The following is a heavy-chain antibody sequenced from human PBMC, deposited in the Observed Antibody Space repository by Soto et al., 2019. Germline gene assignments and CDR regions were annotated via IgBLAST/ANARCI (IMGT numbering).Heavy chain of an antibody. Sequence: QITLKESGPTLVKPTQTLTLTCTFSGFSLSTSGVGVGWIRQPPGKALEWLALIYWNDDKRYSPSLKSRLTITKDTSKNQVVLTMTNMDPVDTATYYCAHSTMVGAARVPNWFDPWGQGTLVTVSS. V-gene: IGHV2-5*01. D-gene: IGHD2-15*01. CDR3: AHSTMVGAARVPNWFDP. CDR2: IYWNDDK. J-gene: IGHJ5*02. CDR1: GFSLSTSGVG.